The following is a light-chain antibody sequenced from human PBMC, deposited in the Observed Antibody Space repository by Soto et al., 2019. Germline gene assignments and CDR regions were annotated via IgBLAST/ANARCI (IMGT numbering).Light chain of an antibody. V-gene: IGLV1-47*02. J-gene: IGLJ1*01. CDR3: AAWDDSLSGYV. CDR2: SNN. CDR1: SSNIGSNY. Sequence: QSVLTQPPSASGTPGQRVTLSCSGSSSNIGSNYVYWYQQLPGTAPKLLIDSNNQRPSGVPDRFSGSKSGTSASLAISGLRSEDEADYYCAAWDDSLSGYVFGTGTKLTVL.